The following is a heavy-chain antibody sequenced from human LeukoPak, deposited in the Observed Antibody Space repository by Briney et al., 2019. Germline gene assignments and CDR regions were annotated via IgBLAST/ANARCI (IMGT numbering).Heavy chain of an antibody. CDR2: INAGNGNT. J-gene: IGHJ4*02. Sequence: ASVKVSCKASGYTFTSYGISWVRQAPGQRLEWMGWINAGNGNTKYSQEFQGRVTITRDTSASTAYMELSSLRSDDTAVYYCAIEMATGFDYWGQGTLVTVSS. D-gene: IGHD5-24*01. CDR3: AIEMATGFDY. V-gene: IGHV1-3*01. CDR1: GYTFTSYG.